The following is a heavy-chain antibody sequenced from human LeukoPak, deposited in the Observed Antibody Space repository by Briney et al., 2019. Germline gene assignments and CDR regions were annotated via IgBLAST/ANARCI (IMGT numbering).Heavy chain of an antibody. CDR2: ISSSSSYI. V-gene: IGHV3-21*01. CDR3: ARGRDSSSWYWVYYYYMDV. Sequence: RAGGSLRLSCTASGFTFSSYSMNWVRQAPGKGLEWVSSISSSSSYIYYADSVKGRLTISRDNAKNSLYLQMNRLRAEDTAVYYCARGRDSSSWYWVYYYYMDVWGKGTTVTVSS. J-gene: IGHJ6*03. D-gene: IGHD6-13*01. CDR1: GFTFSSYS.